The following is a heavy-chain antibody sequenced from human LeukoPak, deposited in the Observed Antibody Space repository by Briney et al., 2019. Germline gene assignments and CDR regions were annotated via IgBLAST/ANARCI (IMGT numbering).Heavy chain of an antibody. J-gene: IGHJ5*02. CDR3: ARGNYDFWSGLSFP. CDR1: GFTSSSYS. CDR2: ISSSSSTI. Sequence: GGSLRLSCVASGFTSSSYSMNWVRQAPGKGLEWVSYISSSSSTIYYADSVKGRFTISRDNAKNSLYLQMNSLRAEDTAVYYCARGNYDFWSGLSFPWGQGTLVTVSS. V-gene: IGHV3-48*01. D-gene: IGHD3-3*01.